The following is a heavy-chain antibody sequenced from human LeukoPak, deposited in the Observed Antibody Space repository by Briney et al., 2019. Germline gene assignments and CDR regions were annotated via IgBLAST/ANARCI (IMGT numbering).Heavy chain of an antibody. D-gene: IGHD1-26*01. Sequence: PGGSLRLSCAASGFTVSSNYMTWVRQAPGEGLEWVSIIYSGGSTSYADSVKGRFTISRDNSKNTLYLQMNSLRAEDTAVYYCARDVVGATYFDWGQGTLVTVSS. CDR2: IYSGGST. J-gene: IGHJ4*02. V-gene: IGHV3-53*01. CDR3: ARDVVGATYFD. CDR1: GFTVSSNY.